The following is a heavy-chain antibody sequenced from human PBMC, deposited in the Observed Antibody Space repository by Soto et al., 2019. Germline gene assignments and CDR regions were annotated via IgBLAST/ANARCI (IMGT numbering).Heavy chain of an antibody. CDR2: IYYSGST. CDR3: ASAGSNYGGPLYY. CDR1: GGSISSGDYY. Sequence: QVQLQESGPGLVKPSQTLSLTCTVSGGSISSGDYYWSWIRQHPGKGLEWIGYIYYSGSTYYDPSLKSRVTIAVDTSKNQFCLKPSSVTAADTAVYSCASAGSNYGGPLYYWGQGTLVTVSS. D-gene: IGHD4-4*01. V-gene: IGHV4-31*03. J-gene: IGHJ4*02.